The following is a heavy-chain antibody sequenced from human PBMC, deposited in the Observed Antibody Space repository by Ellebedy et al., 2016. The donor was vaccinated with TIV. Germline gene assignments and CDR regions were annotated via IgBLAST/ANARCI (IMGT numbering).Heavy chain of an antibody. CDR1: GYTFTGYY. CDR2: ISAYNGNT. CDR3: ARDYDSDYPFDY. Sequence: ASVKVSXKASGYTFTGYYMHWVRQAPGQGLEWMGWISAYNGNTNYAQKLQGRVTMTTDTSTSTAYMELRSLRSDDTAVYYCARDYDSDYPFDYWGQGTLVTVSS. D-gene: IGHD3-22*01. J-gene: IGHJ4*02. V-gene: IGHV1-18*04.